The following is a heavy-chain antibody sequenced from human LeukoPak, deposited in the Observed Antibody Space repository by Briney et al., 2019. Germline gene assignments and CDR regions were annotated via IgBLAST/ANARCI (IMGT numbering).Heavy chain of an antibody. CDR3: ARGSGSYIQGFDY. CDR2: INWNGGST. V-gene: IGHV3-20*04. CDR1: GFTLDDYG. Sequence: RGSLRLSCAASGFTLDDYGMSWVRQAPGKGLEWVSGINWNGGSTGYADSVKGRFTISRDNAKNSLYLQMNSLRAEDTALYYCARGSGSYIQGFDYWGQGTLVTVSS. J-gene: IGHJ4*02. D-gene: IGHD1-26*01.